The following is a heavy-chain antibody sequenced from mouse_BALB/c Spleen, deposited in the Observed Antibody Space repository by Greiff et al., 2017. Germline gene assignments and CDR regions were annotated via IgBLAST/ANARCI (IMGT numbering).Heavy chain of an antibody. J-gene: IGHJ4*01. Sequence: EVQLQQSGTVLARPGASVKMSCKASGYSFTSYWMHWVKQRPGQGLEWIGAIYPGNSDTSYNQKFKGKAKLTAVTSASTAYMELSSLTNEDSAVYYCTRGIDYGSAMDYWGQGTSVTVSS. V-gene: IGHV1-5*01. CDR3: TRGIDYGSAMDY. CDR2: IYPGNSDT. CDR1: GYSFTSYW. D-gene: IGHD1-1*01.